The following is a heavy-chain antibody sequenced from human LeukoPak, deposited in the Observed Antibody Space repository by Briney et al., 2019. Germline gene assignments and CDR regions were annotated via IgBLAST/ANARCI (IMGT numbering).Heavy chain of an antibody. Sequence: GGSLRLSCAASGFTFSSYAMTWVRQAPGMGLEWVSTILNNGVSTYHADSVEGRFTISRDNSRNTLHLQMNSLRAEDTAVYYCAKGGGRPLDDAFDVWGQGTMVTVSS. V-gene: IGHV3-23*01. J-gene: IGHJ3*01. CDR3: AKGGGRPLDDAFDV. CDR1: GFTFSSYA. CDR2: ILNNGVST.